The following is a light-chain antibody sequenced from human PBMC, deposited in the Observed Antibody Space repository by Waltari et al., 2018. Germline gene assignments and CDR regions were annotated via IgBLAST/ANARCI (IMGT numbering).Light chain of an antibody. V-gene: IGLV1-44*01. CDR2: SKN. CDR3: AALDDSLNGPYV. CDR1: RSNIGSNP. J-gene: IGLJ1*01. Sequence: QSVLTQPPSASGTPGQGVTRSCSGTRSNIGSNPVHWYHQLPGTAPKLLIYSKNPLPSGVPDRFSVCKSGTSASLAISGLQSEDEADYYCAALDDSLNGPYVFGTGTKVTVL.